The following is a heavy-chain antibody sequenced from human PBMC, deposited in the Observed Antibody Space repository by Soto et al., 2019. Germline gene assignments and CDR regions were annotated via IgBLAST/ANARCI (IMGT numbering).Heavy chain of an antibody. V-gene: IGHV1-18*01. CDR2: ISAYNGNT. J-gene: IGHJ6*02. D-gene: IGHD3-22*01. CDR1: GYTFTSYG. Sequence: QVQLVQSGAEVKKPGASVKVSCKASGYTFTSYGISWVRQAPGQGLEWMGWISAYNGNTNYAQKLQGRVTMTTDTSTSTAYMELRSLRSDDTAVYYCARDVSMMVVVITDYFYVMDVWGQGTTVTVSS. CDR3: ARDVSMMVVVITDYFYVMDV.